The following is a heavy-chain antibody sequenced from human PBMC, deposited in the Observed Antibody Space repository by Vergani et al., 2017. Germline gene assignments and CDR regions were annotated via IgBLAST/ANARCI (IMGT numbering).Heavy chain of an antibody. CDR1: GFTFSTYD. V-gene: IGHV3-13*01. D-gene: IGHD6-6*01. Sequence: EVQLVESGGGLVQPGGSLRLSCAASGFTFSTYDMHWVRQATGKGLEWVSAIGTAGDTYYPGSVKGRFTISRENAQNSLYLQMNGLRAGDTAVYYCARRDSSSPALDYWGQGTLVTVSS. CDR2: IGTAGDT. CDR3: ARRDSSSPALDY. J-gene: IGHJ4*02.